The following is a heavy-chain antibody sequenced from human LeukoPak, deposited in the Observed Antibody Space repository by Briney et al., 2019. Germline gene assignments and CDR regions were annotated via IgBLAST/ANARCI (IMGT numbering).Heavy chain of an antibody. CDR2: INAGNGNT. CDR3: ARGTYSSSLGWFDP. J-gene: IGHJ5*02. Sequence: ASVRVACKASGYTFTSYAMHWVRQAPGQRREWMGWINAGNGNTKYSQKFQGRVTITRDTSASTAYMELSSLRSEDTAVYYCARGTYSSSLGWFDPWGQGTLVTVSS. V-gene: IGHV1-3*01. CDR1: GYTFTSYA. D-gene: IGHD6-6*01.